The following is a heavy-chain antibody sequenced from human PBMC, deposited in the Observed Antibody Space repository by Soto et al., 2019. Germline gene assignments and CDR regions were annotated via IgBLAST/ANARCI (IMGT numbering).Heavy chain of an antibody. D-gene: IGHD1-20*01. CDR3: ARHGRITVTGDGFDS. CDR2: IDGSSNYR. Sequence: GGSLRLSCAASGFTLSSYTRNWVRQAPGKGLQCVSSIDGSSNYRYYADSLRGRFTISRDNAKNSLYLEMSSLRAEDTATYYCARHGRITVTGDGFDSWGQGTVVTVSS. CDR1: GFTLSSYT. J-gene: IGHJ3*02. V-gene: IGHV3-21*01.